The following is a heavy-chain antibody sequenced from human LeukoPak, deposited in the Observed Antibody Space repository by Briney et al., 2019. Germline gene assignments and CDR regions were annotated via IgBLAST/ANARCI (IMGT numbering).Heavy chain of an antibody. V-gene: IGHV3-48*03. D-gene: IGHD3-10*01. CDR1: GFTFSSYE. J-gene: IGHJ6*03. Sequence: GGSLRLSCAASGFTFSSYEMNWVRQGPGKGLEWVSYISSSGSTIYYADSVKGRFTISRDNAKNSLYLQMNSLRAEDTAVYYCASARVRTGSGRHNYYYYYYMDVWGKGTTVTISS. CDR3: ASARVRTGSGRHNYYYYYYMDV. CDR2: ISSSGSTI.